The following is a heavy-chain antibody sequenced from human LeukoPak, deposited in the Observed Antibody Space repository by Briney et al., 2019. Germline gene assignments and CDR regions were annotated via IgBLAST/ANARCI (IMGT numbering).Heavy chain of an antibody. J-gene: IGHJ4*02. V-gene: IGHV3-30-3*01. D-gene: IGHD5-12*01. CDR1: GFTFSSYA. CDR3: ARDLDSGYGYYFDY. Sequence: GGSLRLSCAASGFTFSSYAMHWVRQAPGKGLEWVAVISYDGSNKYYADSVEGRFTISRDNSKDTLYLQMNSLRAEDTAVYCCARDLDSGYGYYFDYWGQGTLVTVSS. CDR2: ISYDGSNK.